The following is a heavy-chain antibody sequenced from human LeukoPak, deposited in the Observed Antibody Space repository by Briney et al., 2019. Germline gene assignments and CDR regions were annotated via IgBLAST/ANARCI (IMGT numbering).Heavy chain of an antibody. V-gene: IGHV3-30*04. Sequence: GGSLRLSCAASGFTFSSYAMHWVRQAPGKGLEWVAVISYDGSNKYYADSVKGRFTISRDNSKNTLYLQMNSLRVEDTAVYYCAREQTGRYYDSSGYNYWGQGTLVTVSS. D-gene: IGHD3-22*01. CDR2: ISYDGSNK. CDR1: GFTFSSYA. CDR3: AREQTGRYYDSSGYNY. J-gene: IGHJ4*02.